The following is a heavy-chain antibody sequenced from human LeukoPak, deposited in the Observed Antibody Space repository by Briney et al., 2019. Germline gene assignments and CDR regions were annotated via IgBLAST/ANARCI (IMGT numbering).Heavy chain of an antibody. CDR3: AKDSIAAYQGPPQFDP. Sequence: GGSLRLSCAASGFTFSDYYMSWIRQAPGKGLEWVSYISSSGSTIYYADSVKGRFTISRDNAKNSLYLQMNSLRAEDTALYYCAKDSIAAYQGPPQFDPWGQGTLVTVSS. V-gene: IGHV3-11*01. J-gene: IGHJ5*02. CDR2: ISSSGSTI. D-gene: IGHD6-13*01. CDR1: GFTFSDYY.